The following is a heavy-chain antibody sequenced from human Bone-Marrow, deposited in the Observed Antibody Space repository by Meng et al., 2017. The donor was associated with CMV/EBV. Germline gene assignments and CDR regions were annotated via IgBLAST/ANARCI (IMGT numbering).Heavy chain of an antibody. CDR1: GGSFSGYY. J-gene: IGHJ4*02. V-gene: IGHV4-34*01. CDR2: INHSGST. D-gene: IGHD3-3*01. CDR3: ARGRVRFLEWLSAYYFDY. Sequence: GSLRLSCAVYGGSFSGYYWSWIRQPPGKGLEWIGEINHSGSTNYNPSLKSRVTISVDTSKNQFSLKLSSVTAADTAVYYCARGRVRFLEWLSAYYFDYWGQGTRVTVSS.